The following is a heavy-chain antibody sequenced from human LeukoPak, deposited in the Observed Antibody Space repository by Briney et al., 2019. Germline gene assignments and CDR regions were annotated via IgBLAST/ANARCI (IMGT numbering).Heavy chain of an antibody. Sequence: SETLSLTCTVSGGSISSYYWSWIRQSPGKGLEWIGYIYYTGSTNYNPSLKSRVTISVDTSKNQFSLKLSSVTAADTAVYYCVRHNGGNWSWFDPWGQGTLVTVSS. CDR2: IYYTGST. CDR1: GGSISSYY. D-gene: IGHD4-23*01. CDR3: VRHNGGNWSWFDP. V-gene: IGHV4-59*08. J-gene: IGHJ5*02.